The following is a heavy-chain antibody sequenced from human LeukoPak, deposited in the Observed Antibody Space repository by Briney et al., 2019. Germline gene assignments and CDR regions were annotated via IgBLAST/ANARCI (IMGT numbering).Heavy chain of an antibody. Sequence: PSDPLSLTCAVYGGSFSGYYWSWIRQLPGKGLEWIGEINHSGSTNYNPSLKSRVTISVDTSKNQFSLKLSSVTAADKAVYYCARGAIVGATTAWFDYWGQGTLVTVSS. CDR1: GGSFSGYY. D-gene: IGHD1-26*01. CDR3: ARGAIVGATTAWFDY. CDR2: INHSGST. V-gene: IGHV4-34*01. J-gene: IGHJ4*02.